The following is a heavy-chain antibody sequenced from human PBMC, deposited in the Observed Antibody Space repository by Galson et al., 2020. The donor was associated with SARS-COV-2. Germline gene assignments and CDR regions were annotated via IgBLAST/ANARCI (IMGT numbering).Heavy chain of an antibody. D-gene: IGHD1-1*01. CDR1: GFTISSYT. J-gene: IGHJ4*02. CDR2: IRSSSGTI. V-gene: IGHV3-48*04. Sequence: GESLKLSCAASGFTISSYTMNWVRQAPVKGLELVAYIRSSSGTIYYADSVKGRFTISRDNAKNSLYLQLNSLRVEYTAVYYCARERLEYWGQGTLVTVSS. CDR3: ARERLEY.